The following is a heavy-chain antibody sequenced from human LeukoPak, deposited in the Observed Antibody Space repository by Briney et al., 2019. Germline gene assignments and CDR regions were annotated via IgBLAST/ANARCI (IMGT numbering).Heavy chain of an antibody. Sequence: SETLSLTCTVSGGSISSYYWSCIRQPPGKGLEWIGYIYYSGSTNYNPSLKSRVTISVGTSKNQFSLKLSSVTAADTAVYYWARAPYYYGSGTSRFDYWGQGTLVTVSS. D-gene: IGHD3-10*01. V-gene: IGHV4-59*01. CDR2: IYYSGST. CDR1: GGSISSYY. CDR3: ARAPYYYGSGTSRFDY. J-gene: IGHJ4*02.